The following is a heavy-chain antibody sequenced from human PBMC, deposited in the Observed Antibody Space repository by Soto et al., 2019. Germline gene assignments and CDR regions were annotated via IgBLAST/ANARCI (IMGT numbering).Heavy chain of an antibody. CDR1: GFTFSSYG. D-gene: IGHD6-6*01. CDR2: ISYDGSNK. CDR3: AKDLTGHSSSFLEGSAMAYYYYYYGMDV. V-gene: IGHV3-30*18. J-gene: IGHJ6*02. Sequence: QVQLVESGGGVVQPGRSLRLSCAASGFTFSSYGMHWVRQAPGKGLEWVAVISYDGSNKYYADSVKGRFTISRDNSKNTLYLQMNSLRAEDTAVYYCAKDLTGHSSSFLEGSAMAYYYYYYGMDVWGQGTTVTVSS.